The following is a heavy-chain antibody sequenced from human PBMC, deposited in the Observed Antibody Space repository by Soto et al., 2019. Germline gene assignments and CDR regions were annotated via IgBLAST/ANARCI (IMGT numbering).Heavy chain of an antibody. V-gene: IGHV3-7*03. J-gene: IGHJ6*02. CDR3: ARGVVTMVRGGPAGYYGMDV. D-gene: IGHD3-10*01. CDR1: GFTFSSYG. Sequence: ETLRLSCTASGFTFSSYGLSWVCQAPGQGLERVANIKQDGSEKYYVDSVKGRFTISRDNAKNSLYLQMNRLRAEDTAVYYCARGVVTMVRGGPAGYYGMDVWGQGTTVTVSS. CDR2: IKQDGSEK.